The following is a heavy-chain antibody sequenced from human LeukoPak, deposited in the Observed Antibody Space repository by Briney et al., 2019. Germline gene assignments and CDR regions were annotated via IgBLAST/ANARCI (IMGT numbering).Heavy chain of an antibody. CDR1: GFTFSSYS. CDR3: ARADFCSGYYGY. D-gene: IGHD3-3*01. J-gene: IGHJ4*02. V-gene: IGHV3-21*01. CDR2: ISSSSSYI. Sequence: GGSLRLSCAASGFTFSSYSMNWVRQAPGKGLEWVSSISSSSSYIYYADSVKGRFNISRDNAKNSLYLQMNSLRAEDTAVYYCARADFCSGYYGYWGQGTLVTVSS.